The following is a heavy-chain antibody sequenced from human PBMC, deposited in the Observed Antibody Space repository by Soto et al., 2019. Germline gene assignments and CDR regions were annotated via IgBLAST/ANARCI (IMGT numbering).Heavy chain of an antibody. CDR3: AREIVVSARWFDP. Sequence: QVQLQESGPGLVKPSQTLSLTCTVSRASISSGGHYWSWIRQHPGKGLEWIGYIYYSGSTYYNPSLNSRVIISVDTSKNQFSLKLNSVTAADTAVYYCAREIVVSARWFDPWGQGTLVTVSS. D-gene: IGHD3-22*01. CDR2: IYYSGST. V-gene: IGHV4-31*03. CDR1: RASISSGGHY. J-gene: IGHJ5*02.